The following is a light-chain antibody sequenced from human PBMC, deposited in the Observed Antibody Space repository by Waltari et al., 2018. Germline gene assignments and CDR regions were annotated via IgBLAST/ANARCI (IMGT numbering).Light chain of an antibody. CDR1: STNIGTNS. Sequence: QSVLTQPPSASGTPGQRVTISFSGSSTNIGTNSFYWYPHLPGTAPKLLIYRTDQRPSGVPDRFFASKSGTSASLSISGLRSEDEADYYCAAWDDSLSGSYVFGTGTKVTVL. CDR3: AAWDDSLSGSYV. CDR2: RTD. V-gene: IGLV1-47*01. J-gene: IGLJ1*01.